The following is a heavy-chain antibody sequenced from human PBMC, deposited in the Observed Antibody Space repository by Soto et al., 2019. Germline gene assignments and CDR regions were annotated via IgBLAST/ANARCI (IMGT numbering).Heavy chain of an antibody. Sequence: ASVKVSCKASGFTFTSSAVQWVRQARGQRLEWIGWIVVGSGNTNYAQKFQERVTITRDMSTSTAYMELNSLRSEDTAVYYCARAMRKQYGWFDPWGQGTLVTVSS. CDR1: GFTFTSSA. J-gene: IGHJ5*02. D-gene: IGHD3-10*01. CDR2: IVVGSGNT. CDR3: ARAMRKQYGWFDP. V-gene: IGHV1-58*01.